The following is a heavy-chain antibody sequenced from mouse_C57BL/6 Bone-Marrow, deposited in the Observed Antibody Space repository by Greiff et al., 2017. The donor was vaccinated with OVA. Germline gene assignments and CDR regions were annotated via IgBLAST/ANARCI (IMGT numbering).Heavy chain of an antibody. CDR1: GFSLTSYG. D-gene: IGHD3-3*01. V-gene: IGHV2-6*01. J-gene: IGHJ3*01. CDR3: ASGTGDAWFAY. CDR2: IWGVGST. Sequence: VQLQESGPGLVAPSQSLSITCTVSGFSLTSYGVDWVRQSPGKGLEWLGVIWGVGSTNYNSALKSRLSISKDNSKSQVFLKMNSLQTDDTAMYYCASGTGDAWFAYWGQGTLVTVSA.